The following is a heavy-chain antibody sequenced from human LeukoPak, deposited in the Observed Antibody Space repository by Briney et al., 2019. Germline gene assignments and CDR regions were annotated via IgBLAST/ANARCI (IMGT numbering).Heavy chain of an antibody. V-gene: IGHV4-34*01. J-gene: IGHJ4*02. Sequence: SETLSLTCAVYGGSFSGYYWSWIRQPPGKGLEWIGEINHSGSTNYNPSLKSRVTISVDTSKNQFSLKLSSVTAADTAVYYCARGRFDCSSTSCRQTQPDFDYWGQGTLVTVSS. CDR2: INHSGST. CDR3: ARGRFDCSSTSCRQTQPDFDY. CDR1: GGSFSGYY. D-gene: IGHD2-2*01.